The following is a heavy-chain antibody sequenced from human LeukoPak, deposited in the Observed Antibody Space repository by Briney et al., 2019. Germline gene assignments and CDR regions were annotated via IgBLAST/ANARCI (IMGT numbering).Heavy chain of an antibody. D-gene: IGHD6-6*01. Sequence: KPSETLSLTCTVSGGSISSSSYYWGWIRQPPGKGLEWIGSIYYSGSTYYNPSLKSRVTISVDTSKNQYSLKLSSVTAADTAVYYWARRYSSSSYYYMDVWGKGTTVTVSS. J-gene: IGHJ6*03. CDR2: IYYSGST. V-gene: IGHV4-39*07. CDR3: ARRYSSSSYYYMDV. CDR1: GGSISSSSYY.